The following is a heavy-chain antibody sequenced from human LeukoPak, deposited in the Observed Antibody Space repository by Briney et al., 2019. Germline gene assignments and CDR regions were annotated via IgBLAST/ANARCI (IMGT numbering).Heavy chain of an antibody. CDR1: GGSISSSSYY. Sequence: SETLSLTCTVSGGSISSSSYYWGWIRQPPGKGLEWIGSIYYSGSTYYNPSLKSRVTISVDTSKNQFSLKLSSVTAADTAVYYCALIGPAAGSRSYYYYYYMDVWGKGTTVTVSS. D-gene: IGHD6-13*01. J-gene: IGHJ6*03. V-gene: IGHV4-39*07. CDR2: IYYSGST. CDR3: ALIGPAAGSRSYYYYYYMDV.